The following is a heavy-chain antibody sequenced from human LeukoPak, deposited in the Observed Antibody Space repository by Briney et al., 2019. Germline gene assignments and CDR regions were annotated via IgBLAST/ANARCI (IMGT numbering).Heavy chain of an antibody. CDR1: GFTFSSYA. D-gene: IGHD6-19*01. V-gene: IGHV3-23*01. Sequence: GGSLRLSCAASGFTFSSYAMSWVRQAPGKGLEWVSAISGSGGSTYYADSVKGRFTISRDNSKNTLYLQMNSLRAEDTAVYYCAKDLVASSGWYRGDYWGQGTLVTVSS. J-gene: IGHJ4*02. CDR3: AKDLVASSGWYRGDY. CDR2: ISGSGGST.